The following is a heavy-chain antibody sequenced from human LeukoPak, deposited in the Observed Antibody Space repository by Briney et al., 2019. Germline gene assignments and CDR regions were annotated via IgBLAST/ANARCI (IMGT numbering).Heavy chain of an antibody. Sequence: GGSLRLSCAASGFTFSSYSMNWVRQAPGKGLEWVSSISSSSSYIYYADSVKGRFTISRDNAKNSLYLQMNSLRAEDTAVYYCARDYSLDYYDSGSYDYWGQGTLVTVSS. CDR2: ISSSSSYI. CDR1: GFTFSSYS. V-gene: IGHV3-21*01. D-gene: IGHD3-10*01. J-gene: IGHJ4*02. CDR3: ARDYSLDYYDSGSYDY.